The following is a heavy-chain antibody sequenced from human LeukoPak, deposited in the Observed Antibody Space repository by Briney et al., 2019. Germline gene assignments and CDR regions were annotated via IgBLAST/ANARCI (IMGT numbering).Heavy chain of an antibody. V-gene: IGHV1-2*02. J-gene: IGHJ5*02. CDR2: INPNSGGT. CDR1: GYTFTGYY. Sequence: ASVKVSCKASGYTFTGYYMHWVRQAPGQGLEWMGWINPNSGGTNYAQKFQGRVTMTRDTSISTAYMELSRLRSDDTAVYYCAREGDIVVVVAATEADPTDWFDPWGQGTLVTVSS. CDR3: AREGDIVVVVAATEADPTDWFDP. D-gene: IGHD2-15*01.